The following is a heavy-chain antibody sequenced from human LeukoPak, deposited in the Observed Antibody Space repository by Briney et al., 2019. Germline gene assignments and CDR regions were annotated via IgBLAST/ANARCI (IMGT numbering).Heavy chain of an antibody. Sequence: ASVKVSCEASGGTFSSYAISWVRQAPGQGLEWMGGIIPIFGTANYAQKFQGRVTITADESTSTAYMGLSSLRSEDTAVYYCARDSGYDSNWFDPWGQGTLVTVSS. CDR1: GGTFSSYA. D-gene: IGHD5-12*01. J-gene: IGHJ5*02. CDR2: IIPIFGTA. V-gene: IGHV1-69*13. CDR3: ARDSGYDSNWFDP.